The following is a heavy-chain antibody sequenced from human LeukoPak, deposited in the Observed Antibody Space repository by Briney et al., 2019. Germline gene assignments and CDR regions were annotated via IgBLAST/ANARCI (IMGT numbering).Heavy chain of an antibody. CDR2: IYYSGST. CDR1: GGTISRSSYY. CDR3: ARDNRGSYVDY. V-gene: IGHV4-61*01. J-gene: IGHJ4*02. D-gene: IGHD1-26*01. Sequence: SETLSLTCTVSGGTISRSSYYWGWIRQPPGKGLEWIGYIYYSGSTNSNPSLKSRVTISIDTSKNQFSLKLSSVTAADTAVYYCARDNRGSYVDYWGQGTLVTVSS.